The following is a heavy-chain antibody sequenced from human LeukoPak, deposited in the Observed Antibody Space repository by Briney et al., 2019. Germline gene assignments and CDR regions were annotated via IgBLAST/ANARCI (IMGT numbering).Heavy chain of an antibody. CDR2: ISSSGSTI. CDR3: ARYKLFGAFDI. J-gene: IGHJ3*02. CDR1: GFTFSSYE. D-gene: IGHD3-10*01. Sequence: GGSLRLSCAASGFTFSSYEMNWVRQAPGKGLEWVSYISSSGSTIYYADSVKGRFTISRDNAKNSLYLQMNSLRAEDTALYYCARYKLFGAFDIWGQGTMVTVSS. V-gene: IGHV3-48*03.